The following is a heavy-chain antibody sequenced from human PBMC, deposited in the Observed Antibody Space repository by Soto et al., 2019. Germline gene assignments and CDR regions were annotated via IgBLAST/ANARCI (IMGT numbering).Heavy chain of an antibody. V-gene: IGHV4-4*07. CDR3: ARVLLERRHYFGMDV. Sequence: QVQLRESGPGLVKASETLSLTCTVSGESISTYYWSWIRQPAGKGLEWIGRMYGSGSTNYSPFLKSRVTMSVDTSKNQFSLQLNSVTAADTAVYYCARVLLERRHYFGMDVWGQGTTVNVS. CDR1: GESISTYY. CDR2: MYGSGST. J-gene: IGHJ6*02. D-gene: IGHD1-1*01.